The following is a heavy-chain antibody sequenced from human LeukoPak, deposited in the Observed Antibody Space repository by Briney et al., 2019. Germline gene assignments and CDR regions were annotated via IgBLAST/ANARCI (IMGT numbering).Heavy chain of an antibody. Sequence: GGSLRLSCAASGFTVNNNRMGWVRQAPGKGLEWVSITYSGGTTYYADSVRGRFTISRDDSKNTLYLQMNSLTAEDTAVYYCAKVRGGSYPGGLFDYWGQGTLVTVSS. CDR3: AKVRGGSYPGGLFDY. V-gene: IGHV3-53*01. CDR2: TYSGGTT. CDR1: GFTVNNNR. D-gene: IGHD1-26*01. J-gene: IGHJ4*02.